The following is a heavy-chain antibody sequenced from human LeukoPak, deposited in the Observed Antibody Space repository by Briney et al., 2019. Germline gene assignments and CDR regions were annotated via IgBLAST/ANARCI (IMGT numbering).Heavy chain of an antibody. CDR2: ISSSRGNTI. CDR3: AREVGYCSSTSCSYYMDV. V-gene: IGHV3-48*04. D-gene: IGHD2-2*01. Sequence: GGSLRLSCAASGFTCSSYAMNWVRQAPGKGLEWLSYISSSRGNTIYYADSVRGRFTISRDNAKNSLYLQMNSLRAEDTAVYYCAREVGYCSSTSCSYYMDVWGKGTTVTVSS. CDR1: GFTCSSYA. J-gene: IGHJ6*03.